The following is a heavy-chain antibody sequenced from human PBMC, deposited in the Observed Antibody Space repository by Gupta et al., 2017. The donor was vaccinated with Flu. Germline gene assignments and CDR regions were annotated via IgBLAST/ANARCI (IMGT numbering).Heavy chain of an antibody. J-gene: IGHJ6*02. D-gene: IGHD3-3*01. Sequence: QVQLVQSGAEVKKPGASVKVSCKASGYTFTSYDINWVRQATGQGLEWMGWMNPNSGNTGYAQKFQGRVTMTRNTSISTAYMELSSLRSEDTAVYYCARVRDCWSGYQYYYYYYGMDVWGQGTTVTVS. CDR1: GYTFTSYD. V-gene: IGHV1-8*01. CDR3: ARVRDCWSGYQYYYYYYGMDV. CDR2: MNPNSGNT.